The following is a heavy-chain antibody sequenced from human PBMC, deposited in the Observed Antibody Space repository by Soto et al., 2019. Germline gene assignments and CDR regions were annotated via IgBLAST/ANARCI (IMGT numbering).Heavy chain of an antibody. CDR2: IIPISGGT. Sequence: ASAEVSCKASGYTFIAYYSHWVRQAPGQGLEWMGWIIPISGGTNYAQKFQDRVTMTRDTSISTAYMELSSLRSDDTAVYYCARGAYSHAFDIWGQGTMVTVSS. V-gene: IGHV1-2*02. CDR1: GYTFIAYY. J-gene: IGHJ3*02. CDR3: ARGAYSHAFDI. D-gene: IGHD2-15*01.